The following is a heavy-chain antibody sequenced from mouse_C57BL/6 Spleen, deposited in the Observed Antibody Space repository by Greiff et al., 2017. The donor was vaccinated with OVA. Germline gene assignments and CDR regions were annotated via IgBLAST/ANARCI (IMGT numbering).Heavy chain of an antibody. CDR3: TRDRGYFDV. CDR2: IDPETGGT. V-gene: IGHV1-15*01. CDR1: GYTFTDYE. J-gene: IGHJ1*03. Sequence: VQLVESGAELVRPGASVTLSCKASGYTFTDYEMHWVKQTPVHGLEWIGAIDPETGGTAYNQKFKGKAILTADKSSSTAYMELRSLTSEDSAVYYCTRDRGYFDVWGTGTTVTVSS.